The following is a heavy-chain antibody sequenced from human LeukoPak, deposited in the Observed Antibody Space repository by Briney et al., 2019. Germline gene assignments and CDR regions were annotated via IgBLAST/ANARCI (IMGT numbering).Heavy chain of an antibody. J-gene: IGHJ4*02. V-gene: IGHV3-30*03. Sequence: GGSLRLSCAASGFTFSSYSMNWVRQAPGKGLEWVAVISYDGSNKYYADSVKGRFTISRDNSKNTLYLQMNSLRAEDTAVYYRGRESGAAYYYDSSGPYAGYWGQGTLVTVSS. CDR2: ISYDGSNK. D-gene: IGHD3-22*01. CDR3: GRESGAAYYYDSSGPYAGY. CDR1: GFTFSSYS.